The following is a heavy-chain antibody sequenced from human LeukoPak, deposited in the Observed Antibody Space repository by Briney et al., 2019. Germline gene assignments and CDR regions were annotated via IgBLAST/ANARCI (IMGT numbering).Heavy chain of an antibody. V-gene: IGHV3-30-3*01. CDR1: GYTFTSYG. J-gene: IGHJ4*02. CDR3: ARWVEMATTFDY. Sequence: SCKASGYTFTSYGISWVRQAPGKGLEWVAVISYDGSNKYYADSVKGRFTISRDNSKNTLYLQMNSLRAEDTAVYYCARWVEMATTFDYWGQGTLVTVSS. CDR2: ISYDGSNK. D-gene: IGHD5-24*01.